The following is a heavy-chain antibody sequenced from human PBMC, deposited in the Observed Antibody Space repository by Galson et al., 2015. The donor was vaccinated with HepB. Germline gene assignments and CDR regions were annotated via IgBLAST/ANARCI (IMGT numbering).Heavy chain of an antibody. CDR1: GYTFTSYG. CDR3: ARVAYYDILTGYYNSGVNWFDP. V-gene: IGHV1-18*01. Sequence: SVKVSCKASGYTFTSYGISWVRQAPGQGLEWMGWISAYNGNTNYAQKLQGRVTMTTDTSTSTAYMELRSLRSDDTAVYYCARVAYYDILTGYYNSGVNWFDPWGQGTLVTVSS. CDR2: ISAYNGNT. J-gene: IGHJ5*02. D-gene: IGHD3-9*01.